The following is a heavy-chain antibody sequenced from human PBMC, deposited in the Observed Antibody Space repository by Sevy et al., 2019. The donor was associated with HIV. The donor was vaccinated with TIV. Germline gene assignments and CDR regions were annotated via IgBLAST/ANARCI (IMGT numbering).Heavy chain of an antibody. V-gene: IGHV3-30*04. CDR1: GFTFSSYA. CDR3: ARVRRGGGYFAFDI. CDR2: ISYDGSNK. Sequence: GGSLRLSCAASGFTFSSYAMHWVRQAPGKGLEWVAVISYDGSNKYYADSVKGRFTISRDNSKNTLYLQMNSLRAEDTAVYYGARVRRGGGYFAFDIWGQGTMVTVSS. J-gene: IGHJ3*02. D-gene: IGHD1-26*01.